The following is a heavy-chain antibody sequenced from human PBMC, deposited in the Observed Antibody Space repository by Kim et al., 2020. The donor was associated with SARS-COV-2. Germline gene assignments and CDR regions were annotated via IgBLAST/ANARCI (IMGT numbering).Heavy chain of an antibody. D-gene: IGHD3-9*01. CDR1: GGSISSGGYY. CDR3: ARDPYDILTGSTDAFDI. J-gene: IGHJ3*02. V-gene: IGHV4-31*03. CDR2: IYYSGST. Sequence: SDTLSLTCTVSGGSISSGGYYWSWIRQHPGKGLEWIGYIYYSGSTYYNPSLKSRVTISVDTSKNQFSLKLSSVTAADTAVYYCARDPYDILTGSTDAFDIWGQGTMVTVSS.